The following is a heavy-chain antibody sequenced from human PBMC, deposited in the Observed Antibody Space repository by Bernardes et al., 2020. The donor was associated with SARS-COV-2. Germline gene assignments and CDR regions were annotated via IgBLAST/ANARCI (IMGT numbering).Heavy chain of an antibody. CDR2: IFYSGST. J-gene: IGHJ4*01. V-gene: IGHV4-31*03. CDR1: GASIRSGGDY. D-gene: IGHD3-22*01. Sequence: TLSLTCTVSGASIRSGGDYCSWIRQHPGKGLEWIGYIFYSGSTYYNPSLKSRVTISVDTSKNQFSLKLTSVTAADTAVYYCATSYDSSGSPVYWGLGTLVTVSS. CDR3: ATSYDSSGSPVY.